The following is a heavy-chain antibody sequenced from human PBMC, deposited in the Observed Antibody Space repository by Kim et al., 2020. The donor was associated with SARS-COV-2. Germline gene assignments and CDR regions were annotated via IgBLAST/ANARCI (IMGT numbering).Heavy chain of an antibody. CDR1: GFTFGDYA. J-gene: IGHJ5*02. D-gene: IGHD3-10*01. CDR2: ISWNSGSI. Sequence: GGSLRLSCAASGFTFGDYAMHWVRQAPGKGLEWVSGISWNSGSIGYADSVKGRFTISRDNAKNSLYLQMNSLRAEDTALYYCAKDGLWFGELSFRWFDPWGQGTLVTVSS. V-gene: IGHV3-9*01. CDR3: AKDGLWFGELSFRWFDP.